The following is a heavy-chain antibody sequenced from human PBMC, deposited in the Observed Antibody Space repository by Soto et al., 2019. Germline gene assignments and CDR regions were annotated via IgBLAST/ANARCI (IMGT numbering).Heavy chain of an antibody. CDR3: AYSSGHASFDY. D-gene: IGHD2-15*01. CDR2: IYSSGGT. V-gene: IGHV3-66*01. Sequence: PGGSLRLSCAASGFTVSSNYMSWVRLAPGRGLEWVSIIYSSGGTYYADSVKDRFTISRDNSRNTLYLQILGLRAEDSAVYYCAYSSGHASFDYWGQGTLVTVSS. J-gene: IGHJ4*02. CDR1: GFTVSSNY.